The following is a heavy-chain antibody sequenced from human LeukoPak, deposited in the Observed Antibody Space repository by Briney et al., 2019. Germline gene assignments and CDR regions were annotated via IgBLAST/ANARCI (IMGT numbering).Heavy chain of an antibody. CDR1: GFTFSSYG. J-gene: IGHJ6*02. Sequence: GRSLRLSCAASGFTFSSYGMHWVRQAPGKGLEWVAVIWYDGSNKYYADSVKGRFTISRDNSKNTLYLQMNSLRAEDTAVYYCAREPAVGYCSGGSCYPYYYYGMDVWGQGTTVTVSS. CDR2: IWYDGSNK. V-gene: IGHV3-33*01. CDR3: AREPAVGYCSGGSCYPYYYYGMDV. D-gene: IGHD2-15*01.